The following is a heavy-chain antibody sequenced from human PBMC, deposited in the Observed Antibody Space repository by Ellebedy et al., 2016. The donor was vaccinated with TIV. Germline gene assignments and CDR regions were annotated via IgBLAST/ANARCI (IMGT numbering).Heavy chain of an antibody. J-gene: IGHJ2*01. CDR1: GLTVSPNY. V-gene: IGHV3-53*01. CDR2: IYSGDTA. CDR3: ASATLDGSNWFRYFDL. Sequence: GESLKISCAASGLTVSPNYMSWVRQAPGKGLQWVSIIYSGDTAYYADFVQGRFTISRDNSKNTLFLQMNNLRAEDTAVYFCASATLDGSNWFRYFDLWGPGSLVTVSS. D-gene: IGHD4-11*01.